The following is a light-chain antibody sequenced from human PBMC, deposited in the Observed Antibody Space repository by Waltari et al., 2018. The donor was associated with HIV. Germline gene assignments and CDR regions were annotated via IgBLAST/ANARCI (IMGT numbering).Light chain of an antibody. Sequence: EIVLTQSPATLSSSPGDRATLSCRASQSVNRYLAWYQQKPGQAPRLLIYDASSRATGIPARFSGSGSGTDFTLTISSLEPEDFAVYYCQQRNSWPRTFGQGTRVEGK. V-gene: IGKV3-11*01. J-gene: IGKJ1*01. CDR1: QSVNRY. CDR3: QQRNSWPRT. CDR2: DAS.